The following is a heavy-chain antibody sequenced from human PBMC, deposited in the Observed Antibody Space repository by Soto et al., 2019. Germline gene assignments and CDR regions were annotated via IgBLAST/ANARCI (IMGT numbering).Heavy chain of an antibody. V-gene: IGHV4-59*01. J-gene: IGHJ5*02. Sequence: QVQLQESGPGLVQPSETLSLTCTVSGGSISPYYWTWVRQPPGKGLEWIGFIWFSGSTTYNPTLRSRVTMSVDTSQNPLSLEVTSVTAADTAVYSCARESSGDHNHSWFDPLGQGTLVTVSA. D-gene: IGHD1-20*01. CDR3: ARESSGDHNHSWFDP. CDR2: IWFSGST. CDR1: GGSISPYY.